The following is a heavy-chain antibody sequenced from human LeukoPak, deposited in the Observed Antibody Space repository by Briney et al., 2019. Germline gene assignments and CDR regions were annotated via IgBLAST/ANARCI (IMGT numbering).Heavy chain of an antibody. D-gene: IGHD3-3*01. CDR3: ARGGYDFWSGYLRGNYYYYYMDV. V-gene: IGHV4-34*01. CDR1: GGSFSGYY. Sequence: SETLSLTCAVYGGSFSGYYWSWVRQPPGKGLEWIGEINHSGSTNYNPSLKSRVTISVNTSNNQFSLKLSSVTAADTAVYYCARGGYDFWSGYLRGNYYYYYMDVWGKGTTVTVSS. J-gene: IGHJ6*03. CDR2: INHSGST.